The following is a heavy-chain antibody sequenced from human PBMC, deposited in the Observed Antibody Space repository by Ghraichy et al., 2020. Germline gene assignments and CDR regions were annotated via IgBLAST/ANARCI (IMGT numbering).Heavy chain of an antibody. J-gene: IGHJ4*02. V-gene: IGHV3-53*01. Sequence: GGSLRLSCAASGLSVSNNYMSWVRQSPGKGLQWVSLIYISGITYYADSVKGRFTISRDNSKNTLYLQMNSLRAEDSAVYYCARAGRLSWYDYWGQGILVSVSS. CDR2: IYISGIT. CDR3: ARAGRLSWYDY. D-gene: IGHD6-13*01. CDR1: GLSVSNNY.